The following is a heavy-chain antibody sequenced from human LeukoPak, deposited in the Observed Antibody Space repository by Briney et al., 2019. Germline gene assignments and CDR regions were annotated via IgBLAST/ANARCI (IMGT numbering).Heavy chain of an antibody. Sequence: GASVKVSCKASGYTFTGYYMHWARQAPGQGLEWMGWINPNSGGTNYAQKFQGRVTMTRDTSISTAYMELSRLRSDDTAVYYCARVRTIAVVVDWFDPWGQGTLVTVSS. CDR3: ARVRTIAVVVDWFDP. V-gene: IGHV1-2*02. CDR1: GYTFTGYY. CDR2: INPNSGGT. D-gene: IGHD6-19*01. J-gene: IGHJ5*02.